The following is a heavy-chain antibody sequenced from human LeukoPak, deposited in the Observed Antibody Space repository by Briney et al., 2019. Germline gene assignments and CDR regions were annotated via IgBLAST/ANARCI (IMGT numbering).Heavy chain of an antibody. CDR2: ISSSTGYI. CDR3: ARAEGSTVSHSDY. D-gene: IGHD4-17*01. CDR1: GFTFSSYS. Sequence: GGSLRLSCAASGFTFSSYSMNWIRQAPGKGLEWVSSISSSTGYIYYADSVKGRFTISKDNAKNSLYLQMNSLRAEDTAVYYCARAEGSTVSHSDYWGQGTLVTVSS. J-gene: IGHJ4*02. V-gene: IGHV3-21*01.